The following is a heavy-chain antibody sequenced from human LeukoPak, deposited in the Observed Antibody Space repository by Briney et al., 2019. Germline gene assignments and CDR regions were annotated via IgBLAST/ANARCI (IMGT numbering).Heavy chain of an antibody. CDR3: ARDLVYGDYFDY. V-gene: IGHV1-3*01. J-gene: IGHJ4*02. CDR1: GDTFTSYA. Sequence: AASLKVSCKASGDTFTSYAMHWVRQAPGQRLEWMGWINAGNGNTKYSQKFQGRVTITRDTSASTAYMELSSLRSEDTAVYYCARDLVYGDYFDYWGQGTLVTVSS. CDR2: INAGNGNT. D-gene: IGHD4-17*01.